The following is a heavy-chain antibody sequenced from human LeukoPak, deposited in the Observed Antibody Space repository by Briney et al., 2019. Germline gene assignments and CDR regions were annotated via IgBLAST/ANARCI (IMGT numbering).Heavy chain of an antibody. CDR3: AKVVELATLTGDSYTYSYHMDV. CDR1: GHSFSTYW. CDR2: IYPGDSDT. J-gene: IGHJ6*03. D-gene: IGHD5-24*01. V-gene: IGHV5-51*01. Sequence: GESLKISCKGSGHSFSTYWIGWVRRMPGKGLEWMGFIYPGDSDTRYSPSFQGQVTISADKYISSAYLQWSSLKASDTAMYYCAKVVELATLTGDSYTYSYHMDVWGKGTAVTVSS.